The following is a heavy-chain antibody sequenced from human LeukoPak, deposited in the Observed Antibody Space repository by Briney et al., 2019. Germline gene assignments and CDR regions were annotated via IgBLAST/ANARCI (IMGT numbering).Heavy chain of an antibody. D-gene: IGHD4-11*01. CDR2: INPSGGST. CDR3: ARWTTTYLDY. CDR1: GYIFTAYY. V-gene: IGHV1-46*01. Sequence: ASVKVSCKASGYIFTAYYMHWVRQAPGQGLEWMGIINPSGGSTNFAQKFQGRVTMTTDTSTITVYMELSSLRSEDTAVYYCARWTTTYLDYWGQGTLVTVSS. J-gene: IGHJ4*02.